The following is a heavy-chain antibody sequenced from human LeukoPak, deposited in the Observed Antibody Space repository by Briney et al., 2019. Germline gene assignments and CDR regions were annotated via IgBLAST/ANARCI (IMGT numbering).Heavy chain of an antibody. D-gene: IGHD1-26*01. CDR1: GYTFTNYG. J-gene: IGHJ4*02. CDR3: ARSGRGTYYYFDL. CDR2: ISAYNGNT. V-gene: IGHV1-18*01. Sequence: ASVKVSCKTSGYTFTNYGISWVRQAPGQGPEGMGWISAYNGNTNYAQKFQGRVSMTADTSTSTAYMEVRSLRSDDTAVYYRARSGRGTYYYFDLWGQGTLVTVSS.